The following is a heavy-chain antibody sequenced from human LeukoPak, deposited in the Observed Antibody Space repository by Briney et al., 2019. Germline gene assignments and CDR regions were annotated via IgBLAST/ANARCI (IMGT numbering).Heavy chain of an antibody. V-gene: IGHV1-2*02. D-gene: IGHD3-10*01. J-gene: IGHJ3*02. CDR1: GYTFTGYY. CDR3: ARDWVDGTGRAGAAFDI. Sequence: ASVKVSCKASGYTFTGYYMHWVRQAPGQGLEWMGWINPNSGCTNYAQKFQGRVTMTRDTSISTAYMELSRLRSDDTAVYYCARDWVDGTGRAGAAFDIWGQGTMVTVSS. CDR2: INPNSGCT.